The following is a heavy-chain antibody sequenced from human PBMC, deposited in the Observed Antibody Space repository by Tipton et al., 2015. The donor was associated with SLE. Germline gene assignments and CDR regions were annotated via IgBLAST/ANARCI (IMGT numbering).Heavy chain of an antibody. D-gene: IGHD3-16*01. CDR2: IIPIFGTA. V-gene: IGHV1-69*13. CDR3: ARRGSNPADYYYYDMDV. J-gene: IGHJ6*02. Sequence: QSGPEVKQPGASVKVSCKASGYTFTSYYIHWVRQAPGQGLEWMGGIIPIFGTANYAQKFQGRVTITADESTSTAYMELSSLRSEDTAVYYCARRGSNPADYYYYDMDVWGQGTTVTVSS. CDR1: GYTFTSYY.